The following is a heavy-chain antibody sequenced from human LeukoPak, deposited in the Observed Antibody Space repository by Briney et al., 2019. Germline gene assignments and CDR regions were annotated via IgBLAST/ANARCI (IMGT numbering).Heavy chain of an antibody. J-gene: IGHJ4*02. Sequence: GGSLRLSCAASGFTFGSYAMNWVRQAPGKGLEWASASGTVGDTYYADSVRGRFTISRDNSRGTLDLQMTSLRAEDTAVYYCAMKTPGTHPFDYWGQGTLVTVSP. D-gene: IGHD6-13*01. CDR2: SGTVGDT. CDR1: GFTFGSYA. CDR3: AMKTPGTHPFDY. V-gene: IGHV3-23*01.